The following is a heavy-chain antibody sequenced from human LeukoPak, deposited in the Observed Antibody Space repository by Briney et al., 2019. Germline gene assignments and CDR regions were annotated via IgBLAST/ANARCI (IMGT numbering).Heavy chain of an antibody. J-gene: IGHJ4*02. D-gene: IGHD3-9*01. V-gene: IGHV3-23*01. Sequence: GGSLRLSCAASGFTFSSYAMSWVRQAPGKGLEWVSAISGSGGSTYYADSVKGRFTISRDNSKNTLYLQMNSLRAEDTAVYYCAKVGPNYDILTGYPSYFDYWGQETLVTVSS. CDR3: AKVGPNYDILTGYPSYFDY. CDR1: GFTFSSYA. CDR2: ISGSGGST.